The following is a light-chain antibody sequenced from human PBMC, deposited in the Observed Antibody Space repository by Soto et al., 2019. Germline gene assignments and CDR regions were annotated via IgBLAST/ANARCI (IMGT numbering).Light chain of an antibody. CDR3: SSYTSSSLHV. Sequence: QSALTQPASVSGSPGQSTTISCTGTSSDVGGYNYVSWYQQHPGKAPKLMIYDVSNWPSGVSNRFSGSKSGNTASLTISGLQAEDEADYYCSSYTSSSLHVFGTGTKLTVL. J-gene: IGLJ1*01. V-gene: IGLV2-14*03. CDR1: SSDVGGYNY. CDR2: DVS.